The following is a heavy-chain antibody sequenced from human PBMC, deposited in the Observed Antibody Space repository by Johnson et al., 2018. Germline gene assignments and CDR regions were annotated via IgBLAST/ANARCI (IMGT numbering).Heavy chain of an antibody. Sequence: QVQLVQSGGGVVQPGRSLRLSCAASGFTFSDYYMSWIRQAPGKGLEWVSYISSSGSSIYYADSVKGRFTISRDNAKNSLYLQMNSLRAEDTAVYYCASYSVIDDAFDIWGQGTMVTVSS. CDR1: GFTFSDYY. CDR2: ISSSGSSI. CDR3: ASYSVIDDAFDI. V-gene: IGHV3-11*04. D-gene: IGHD2-21*01. J-gene: IGHJ3*02.